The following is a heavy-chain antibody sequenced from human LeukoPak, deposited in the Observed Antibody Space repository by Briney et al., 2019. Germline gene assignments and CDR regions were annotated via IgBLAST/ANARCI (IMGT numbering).Heavy chain of an antibody. J-gene: IGHJ4*02. D-gene: IGHD5-18*01. CDR2: IYTSGST. CDR3: ARDDSGYSYGTFDY. CDR1: GGSISSYY. V-gene: IGHV4-4*07. Sequence: PSETLSLTCTVSGGSISSYYWSWIRQPAGKGLEWIGRIYTSGSTNYNPSLKSRVTMSVDTSKNQFSLKLSSVNAADTAVYYCARDDSGYSYGTFDYWGQRTLVTVSS.